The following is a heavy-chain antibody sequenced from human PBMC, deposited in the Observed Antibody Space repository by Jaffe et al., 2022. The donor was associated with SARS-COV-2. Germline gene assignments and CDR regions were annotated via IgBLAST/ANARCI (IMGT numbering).Heavy chain of an antibody. D-gene: IGHD6-19*01. CDR2: INTDGSKT. J-gene: IGHJ4*02. V-gene: IGHV3-74*01. Sequence: EVQLVESGGGLVQPGGSLRLSCAASGFTFSSFWMHWVRQTPGKGLVWVSRINTDGSKTNYADSVKGRFTISRDNAKNTLYLQMNSLRAEDTAAYYCTRAVAGEGAYWGRGTLVTVSS. CDR3: TRAVAGEGAY. CDR1: GFTFSSFW.